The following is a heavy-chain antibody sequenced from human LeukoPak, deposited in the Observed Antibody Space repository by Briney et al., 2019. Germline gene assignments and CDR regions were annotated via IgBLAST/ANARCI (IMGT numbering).Heavy chain of an antibody. CDR1: GFTFSSYE. J-gene: IGHJ3*02. CDR2: ISSRGSTI. D-gene: IGHD6-19*01. Sequence: GGSLRLSCAASGFTFSSYEMNWVRQAPGKGLEWVSYISSRGSTIYYADSVKGRFTISRDNAKNSLYLQMNSLRAEDTAVYYCARGMDSSLGDAFDIWGQGTMVTVSS. V-gene: IGHV3-48*03. CDR3: ARGMDSSLGDAFDI.